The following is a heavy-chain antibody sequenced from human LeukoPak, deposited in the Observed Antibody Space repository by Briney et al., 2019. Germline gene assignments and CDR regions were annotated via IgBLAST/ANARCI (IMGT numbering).Heavy chain of an antibody. V-gene: IGHV1-46*01. D-gene: IGHD2-21*02. CDR3: AASLCGGDCYHTDY. CDR1: GYTFTSYY. Sequence: GASVKVSCKASGYTFTSYYMHWVRQAPGQGLEWMGVINPSGGSTSYAQKFQGRVTMTRDMSTSTVYMELSSLRSEDTAVYYCAASLCGGDCYHTDYWGQGTLVTVSS. J-gene: IGHJ4*02. CDR2: INPSGGST.